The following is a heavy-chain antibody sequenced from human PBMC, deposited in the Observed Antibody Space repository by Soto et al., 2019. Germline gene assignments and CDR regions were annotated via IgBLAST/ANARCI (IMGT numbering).Heavy chain of an antibody. V-gene: IGHV1-69*13. J-gene: IGHJ3*02. Sequence: SVKVSCKASGGTFSSYAISWVRQAPGQGLEWMGGIIPIFGTANYAQKFQGRVTITADESTSTAYMELSSLRSEDTAVYYCASWVWFGEFAFDIWGQGTMVTVSS. D-gene: IGHD3-10*01. CDR1: GGTFSSYA. CDR3: ASWVWFGEFAFDI. CDR2: IIPIFGTA.